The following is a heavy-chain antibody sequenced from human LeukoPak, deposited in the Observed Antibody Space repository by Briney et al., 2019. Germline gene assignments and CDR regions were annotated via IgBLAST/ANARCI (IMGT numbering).Heavy chain of an antibody. Sequence: GASVKVSCKASGYTFTGYYMHWVRQAPGQGLEWMGWINPNSGGTNYAQKFQGRVTMTRDTSISTAYMELSRLRSDDTAVYYCARRAKDIVVVPAAATHYYYYMDVWDKGTTVTVSS. D-gene: IGHD2-2*01. CDR1: GYTFTGYY. CDR3: ARRAKDIVVVPAAATHYYYYMDV. CDR2: INPNSGGT. J-gene: IGHJ6*03. V-gene: IGHV1-2*02.